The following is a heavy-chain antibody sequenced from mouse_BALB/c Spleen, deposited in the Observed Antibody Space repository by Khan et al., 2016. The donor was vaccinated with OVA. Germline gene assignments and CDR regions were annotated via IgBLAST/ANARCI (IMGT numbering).Heavy chain of an antibody. D-gene: IGHD2-5*01. CDR2: IYPGNGNT. Sequence: QVQLQESGAELVRPGTSVKMSCKAAGYTFTNYWIGWIKQRPGHGLEWIGDIYPGNGNTNYNEKFKGKATLTADTSSSTAYMQLSSLTSEDSAIYCCARPYDCGVSNATMDDWGQGTSVTVSS. V-gene: IGHV1-63*02. J-gene: IGHJ4*01. CDR3: ARPYDCGVSNATMDD. CDR1: GYTFTNYW.